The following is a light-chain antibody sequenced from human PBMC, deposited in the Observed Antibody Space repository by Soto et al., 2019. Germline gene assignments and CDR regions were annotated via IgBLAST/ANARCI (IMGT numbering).Light chain of an antibody. Sequence: IHMTQSPSSLSASVGDRITVTCRASQRITTYVNWYQLKPGEAPKLLISTSGTLQRGVPSRFSGSASGTDFTLSITGLQPADFATYFCQQTYSTPYTFGQGTKLEIK. CDR1: QRITTY. CDR2: TSG. J-gene: IGKJ2*01. V-gene: IGKV1-39*01. CDR3: QQTYSTPYT.